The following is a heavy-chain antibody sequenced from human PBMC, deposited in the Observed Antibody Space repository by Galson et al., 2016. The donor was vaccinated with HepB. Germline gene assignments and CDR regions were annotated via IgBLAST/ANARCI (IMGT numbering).Heavy chain of an antibody. CDR2: ISGSGGSI. D-gene: IGHD3-9*01. CDR3: TRGQTYHDVLTASFH. J-gene: IGHJ4*02. CDR1: GFTFNNYA. V-gene: IGHV3-23*01. Sequence: SLRLSCAASGFTFNNYAMSWVRQAPGKGLEWVSTISGSGGSILYADSVKGRFTISRDDSKNTLYLQMASLRVEDTAVYYCTRGQTYHDVLTASFHWGQGTQVTVSS.